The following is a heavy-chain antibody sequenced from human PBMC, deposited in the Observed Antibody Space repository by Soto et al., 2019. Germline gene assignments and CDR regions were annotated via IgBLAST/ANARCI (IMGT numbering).Heavy chain of an antibody. D-gene: IGHD5-18*01. J-gene: IGHJ4*02. CDR3: ARDRDTYGHGFFDY. V-gene: IGHV3-11*05. CDR2: ISTTSTHT. CDR1: GFTFSDFY. Sequence: GALRLSCAASGFTFSDFYMTWIRQTPGKGLEWISYISTTSTHTNYADSVKGRFTVSRDNANNSLYLEMKNLRGDDTAVYFCARDRDTYGHGFFDYWGRGALVTVS.